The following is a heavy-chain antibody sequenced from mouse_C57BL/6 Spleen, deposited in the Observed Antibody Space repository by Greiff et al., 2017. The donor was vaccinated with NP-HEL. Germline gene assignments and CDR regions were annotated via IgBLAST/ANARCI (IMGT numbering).Heavy chain of an antibody. CDR3: ARHEDDYDFDY. Sequence: DVMLVESGGDLVKPGGSLKLSCAASGFTFSSYGMSWVRQTPDKRLEWVATISSGGSYTYYPDSVKGRFTISRDNAKNTLYLQMSSLKSEDTAMYYCARHEDDYDFDYWGQGTTLTVSS. CDR1: GFTFSSYG. CDR2: ISSGGSYT. V-gene: IGHV5-6*02. J-gene: IGHJ2*01. D-gene: IGHD2-4*01.